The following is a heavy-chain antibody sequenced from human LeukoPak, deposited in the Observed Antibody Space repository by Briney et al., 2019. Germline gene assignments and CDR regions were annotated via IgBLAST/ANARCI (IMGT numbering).Heavy chain of an antibody. J-gene: IGHJ4*02. Sequence: SGGSLRLSCAASGFTFSDYYMSWIRQAPGKGLEWVSYISSSGGTIYYADSVKGRFTISRDNAKNSLYLQMNSLRAEDTAVYYCAREGRYFDWLFDYWGQGTLVTVSS. CDR2: ISSSGGTI. V-gene: IGHV3-11*04. CDR1: GFTFSDYY. CDR3: AREGRYFDWLFDY. D-gene: IGHD3-9*01.